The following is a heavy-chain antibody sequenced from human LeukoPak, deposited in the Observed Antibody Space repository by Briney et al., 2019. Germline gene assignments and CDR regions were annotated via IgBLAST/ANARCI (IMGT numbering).Heavy chain of an antibody. CDR2: IYYSGST. CDR1: GGSISSYY. CDR3: ARHIRYYGMEV. V-gene: IGHV4-59*08. Sequence: SETLSLTCTVSGGSISSYYWSWIRQPPGKGLEWIGYIYYSGSTNYNPSLKSRVTISVDTSKNQFSLKLSSVTAADTAVYYCARHIRYYGMEVWGQGTTVTVSS. J-gene: IGHJ6*02.